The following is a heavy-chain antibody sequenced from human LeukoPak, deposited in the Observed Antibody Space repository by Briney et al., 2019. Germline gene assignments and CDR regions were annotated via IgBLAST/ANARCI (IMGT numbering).Heavy chain of an antibody. Sequence: RASETLSLTCAVHGGSFSGYYWSWIRQPPGKGLEWIGEINHSGSTNYNPSLKSRVTISVDTSKNQFSLKLSSVTAADTAVYYCARRSSGWYWVVDYWGQGTLVTVSS. D-gene: IGHD6-19*01. J-gene: IGHJ4*02. V-gene: IGHV4-34*01. CDR1: GGSFSGYY. CDR2: INHSGST. CDR3: ARRSSGWYWVVDY.